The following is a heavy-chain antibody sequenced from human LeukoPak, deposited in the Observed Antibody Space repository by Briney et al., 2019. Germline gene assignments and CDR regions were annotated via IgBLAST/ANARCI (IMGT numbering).Heavy chain of an antibody. J-gene: IGHJ5*02. Sequence: GASVKVSCKASGYTFTSYDINWVRQATGQGLEWMGWMNPNSGNTGYAQKFQGRVTMTRNTSISTAYMELSSLRSEDTAVYYCARVQGYYDSSDYYREGWFDPWGQGTLVTVSS. CDR3: ARVQGYYDSSDYYREGWFDP. V-gene: IGHV1-8*01. CDR2: MNPNSGNT. CDR1: GYTFTSYD. D-gene: IGHD3-22*01.